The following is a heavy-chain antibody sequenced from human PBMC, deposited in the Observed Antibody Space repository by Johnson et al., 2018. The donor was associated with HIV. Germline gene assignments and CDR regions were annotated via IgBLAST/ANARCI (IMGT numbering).Heavy chain of an antibody. J-gene: IGHJ3*02. CDR3: AKDRNYGSGSYPDAFDI. D-gene: IGHD3-10*01. V-gene: IGHV3-23*04. Sequence: MLLVESGGGVVRPGGSLRLSCAASGFTFDDYGMSWVRQAPGKGLEWVSAISGSGGSAYYADSVKGRFTISRDNSKNTLYLQMNSLRAEDTAVYYCAKDRNYGSGSYPDAFDIWGQGTMVTVSS. CDR2: ISGSGGSA. CDR1: GFTFDDYG.